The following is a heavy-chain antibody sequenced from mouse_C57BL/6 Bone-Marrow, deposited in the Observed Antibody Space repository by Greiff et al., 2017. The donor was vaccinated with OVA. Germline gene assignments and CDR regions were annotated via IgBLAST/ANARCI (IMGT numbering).Heavy chain of an antibody. D-gene: IGHD5-1-1*01. CDR1: GYSITSGYY. Sequence: ESGPGLVKPSQSLSLTCSVTGYSITSGYYWNWIRQFPGNKLEWMGYISYDGSNNYNPSLKNRISITRDTSKNQFFLKLNSVTTEDTATYYCAGGKNTYFDYWGQGTTLTVSS. J-gene: IGHJ2*01. CDR2: ISYDGSN. V-gene: IGHV3-6*01. CDR3: AGGKNTYFDY.